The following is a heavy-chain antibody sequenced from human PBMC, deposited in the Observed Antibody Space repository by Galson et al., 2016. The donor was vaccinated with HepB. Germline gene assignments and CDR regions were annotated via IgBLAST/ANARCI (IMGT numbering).Heavy chain of an antibody. CDR2: IYYTGDA. D-gene: IGHD6-13*01. Sequence: ETLSLTCTVSGDSISSSSYFWGWIRQPPGKGLEWIGNIYYTGDAYYNPSLKSRVTISADTSKNQFSLKLRSVTAADTAIYYCARERWPADYWGQGTLVAVSS. V-gene: IGHV4-39*02. J-gene: IGHJ4*02. CDR3: ARERWPADY. CDR1: GDSISSSSYF.